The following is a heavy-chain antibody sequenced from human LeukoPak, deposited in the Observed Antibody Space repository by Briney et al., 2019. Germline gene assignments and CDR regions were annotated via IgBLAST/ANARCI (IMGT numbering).Heavy chain of an antibody. J-gene: IGHJ4*02. D-gene: IGHD5-18*01. CDR3: ARTDSVMVTPFDF. CDR2: IFYSGST. V-gene: IGHV4-59*01. CDR1: GGSISSYY. Sequence: SETLSLTCTVSGGSISSYYWSWIRQPPGKGLEWIGYIFYSGSTNYNPSLKSRVTISVDTSKNQFSLKLSSVTAADTAVYYCARTDSVMVTPFDFWGQGTLVTVSS.